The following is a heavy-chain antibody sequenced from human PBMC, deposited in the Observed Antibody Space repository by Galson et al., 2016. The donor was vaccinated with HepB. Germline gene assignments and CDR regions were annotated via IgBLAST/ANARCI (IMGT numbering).Heavy chain of an antibody. Sequence: SLRLSCAASGFTFSKYWMSWVRQAPGKRLEWVANIKQDGSEKDYVDSVKGRLTISRDNAKNSLYLQMNSLRAEDTAVYYCVREDVGGFDPWGQGTLVTVSS. CDR1: GFTFSKYW. J-gene: IGHJ5*02. CDR3: VREDVGGFDP. V-gene: IGHV3-7*01. D-gene: IGHD3-16*01. CDR2: IKQDGSEK.